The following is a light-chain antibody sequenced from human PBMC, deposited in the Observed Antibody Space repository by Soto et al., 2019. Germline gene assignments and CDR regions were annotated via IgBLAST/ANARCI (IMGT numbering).Light chain of an antibody. Sequence: EIVMTQSPATLSVSPGDRVTLSCRVSERVGSNVAWYQHKPGQAPRLLIYGASVRATGIPDRFSGSGSETEFTLTISSLQSEDFAVYYCQQWIRWTFGQGTRLELK. CDR3: QQWIRWT. J-gene: IGKJ1*01. CDR1: ERVGSN. V-gene: IGKV3-15*01. CDR2: GAS.